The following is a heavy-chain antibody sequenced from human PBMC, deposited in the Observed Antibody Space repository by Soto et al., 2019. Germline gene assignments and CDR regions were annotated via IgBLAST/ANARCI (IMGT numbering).Heavy chain of an antibody. CDR3: ARGAARDRGYYYGMDV. D-gene: IGHD6-6*01. J-gene: IGHJ6*02. Sequence: GGSLRLSCAASGFTFSSYWMSWVRQAPGKGLEWVANIKQDGSEKYYVDSVKGRFTISRDNAKNSLYLQMNSLRAEDTAVYYCARGAARDRGYYYGMDVWRQGTTVTVSS. CDR2: IKQDGSEK. CDR1: GFTFSSYW. V-gene: IGHV3-7*01.